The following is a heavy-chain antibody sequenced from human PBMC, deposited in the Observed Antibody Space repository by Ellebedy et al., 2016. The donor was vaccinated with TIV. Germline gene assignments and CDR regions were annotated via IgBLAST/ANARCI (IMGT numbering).Heavy chain of an antibody. CDR3: ASSRRGNSSSFPY. CDR1: GFTFSSYA. D-gene: IGHD6-6*01. CDR2: ISYDGSNK. Sequence: GESLKISCAASGFTFSSYAMHRVRQAQGKGLEWVAVISYDGSNKYYADSVKGRFTISRDNSKNTLYLQMNSLRAEDTAVYYCASSRRGNSSSFPYWGQGTLVTVSS. V-gene: IGHV3-30-3*01. J-gene: IGHJ4*02.